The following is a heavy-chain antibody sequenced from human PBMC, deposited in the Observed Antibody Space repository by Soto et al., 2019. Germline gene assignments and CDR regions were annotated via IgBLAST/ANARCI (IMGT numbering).Heavy chain of an antibody. J-gene: IGHJ6*02. CDR3: AREGVPKGMDV. V-gene: IGHV3-30-3*01. Sequence: GGSLKLSRAVSGFTFSSYAMLWVRQAPCKGLEWVAVISYDGSNKYYADSVKGRFTISRDNSKNTLYLQMNSLRAEDTAVYYCAREGVPKGMDVWGQGTTVTV. CDR2: ISYDGSNK. D-gene: IGHD3-16*01. CDR1: GFTFSSYA.